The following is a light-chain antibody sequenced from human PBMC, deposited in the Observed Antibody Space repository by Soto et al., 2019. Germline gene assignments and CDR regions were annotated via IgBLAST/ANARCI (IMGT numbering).Light chain of an antibody. V-gene: IGKV1-9*01. CDR1: QDITSY. CDR2: ATT. CDR3: QQVQGFPFT. Sequence: DIQLTQSPSFLSASVGDRVTITCRASQDITSYVAWYQQQPEKAPKLLIFATTKLQRGVPSRFSGSGSGTEFTLTISSLHPEDFATYYCQQVQGFPFTFGPGTKVDIK. J-gene: IGKJ3*01.